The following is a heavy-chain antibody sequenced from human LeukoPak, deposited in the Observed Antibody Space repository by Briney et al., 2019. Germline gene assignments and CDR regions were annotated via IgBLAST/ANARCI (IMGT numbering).Heavy chain of an antibody. CDR3: AKDREIVVATDAFDI. V-gene: IGHV3-23*01. CDR2: IGGSGGST. J-gene: IGHJ3*02. D-gene: IGHD3-22*01. Sequence: GGSLRLSCAASGFTFSSYAMSWVRQAPGKGLEWVSAIGGSGGSTYYADSVRGRFTISRDNSKNTLYLQMNSLRAEDTAVYYCAKDREIVVATDAFDIWGQGTMVTVSS. CDR1: GFTFSSYA.